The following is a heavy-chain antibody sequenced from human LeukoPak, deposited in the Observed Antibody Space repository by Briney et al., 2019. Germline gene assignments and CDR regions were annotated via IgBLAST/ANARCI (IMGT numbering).Heavy chain of an antibody. CDR3: ARGGPNSSGWTLDY. D-gene: IGHD6-19*01. J-gene: IGHJ4*02. CDR2: FNSDTGNT. V-gene: IGHV1-3*01. CDR1: GYTFTNYA. Sequence: ASVKVSCKASGYTFTNYAIHWVRQAPGQRLEWMGWFNSDTGNTEYSQKFQGRVIITRDTSASTAYMELSSLRPEDTAVFFCARGGPNSSGWTLDYWGQGTLVTVS.